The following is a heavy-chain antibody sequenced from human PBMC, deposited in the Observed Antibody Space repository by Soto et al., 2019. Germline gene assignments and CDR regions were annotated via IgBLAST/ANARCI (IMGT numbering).Heavy chain of an antibody. D-gene: IGHD2-15*01. CDR1: GGSISSGGYS. CDR3: ARYCSGGSCYSPSSFDY. Sequence: SETLSLTCAVSGGSISSGGYSWSWIRQPPGKGLEWIGYIYHSGSTYYNPSLKSRVTISVDRSKNQFSLKLSSVTAADTAVYYCARYCSGGSCYSPSSFDYWGQGTLVTVSS. J-gene: IGHJ4*02. V-gene: IGHV4-30-2*01. CDR2: IYHSGST.